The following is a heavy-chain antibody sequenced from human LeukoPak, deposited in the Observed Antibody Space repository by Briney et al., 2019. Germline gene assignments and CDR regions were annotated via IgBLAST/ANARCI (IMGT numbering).Heavy chain of an antibody. D-gene: IGHD4-11*01. V-gene: IGHV4-59*01. CDR2: IYYSGST. CDR3: ARDAVTVNSYYFDY. CDR1: GGSISSYY. J-gene: IGHJ4*02. Sequence: SETLSLTCTVSGGSISSYYWSWIRQPPGKGLEWIGYIYYSGSTNYNPSLKSRVTISVDTSKNQFSLKLSSVTAADTAVYYCARDAVTVNSYYFDYWGQGTLVTVSS.